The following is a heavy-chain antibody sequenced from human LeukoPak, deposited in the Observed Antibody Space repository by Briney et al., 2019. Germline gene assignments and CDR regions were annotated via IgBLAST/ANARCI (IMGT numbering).Heavy chain of an antibody. CDR1: GDSISNNY. Sequence: SETLSLTCTVSGDSISNNYWSWIRQPAGKGLEWISRIHFNGNTDYNPSLKSRVTTSIDTPRNQFSLKLSSVTAADTAVFYCARDRGGSSWYNFYDTWGQGILVTVSS. V-gene: IGHV4-4*07. CDR2: IHFNGNT. J-gene: IGHJ5*02. D-gene: IGHD6-13*01. CDR3: ARDRGGSSWYNFYDT.